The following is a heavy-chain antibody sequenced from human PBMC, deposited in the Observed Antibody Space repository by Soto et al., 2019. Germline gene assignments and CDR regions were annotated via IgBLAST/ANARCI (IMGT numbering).Heavy chain of an antibody. J-gene: IGHJ4*02. D-gene: IGHD6-6*01. CDR2: ISQSGNT. CDR3: ARAPKFSGSSQTRPDF. Sequence: PSQTLSLTCSIYSGSFSGYYWNWIRQPPGKGLEWIGEISQSGNTSYSPSLQSRVSISIDTSKKQFSLNLASVSAADTAVYYCARAPKFSGSSQTRPDFWGQGTVVTSPQ. V-gene: IGHV4-34*01. CDR1: SGSFSGYY.